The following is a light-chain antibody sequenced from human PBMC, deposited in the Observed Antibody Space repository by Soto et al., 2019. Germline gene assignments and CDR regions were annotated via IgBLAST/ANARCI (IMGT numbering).Light chain of an antibody. J-gene: IGKJ1*01. CDR2: EAS. CDR3: QQYNGYWT. Sequence: DIQMTQSPSTLSASVGDRVTITCRASQSISDSLAWYQQKPGKAPKLLIYEASNLKSGVPSRFSGSGSGTEYPLTISSLQPYDFASYYCQQYNGYWTFGQGTKVEIK. CDR1: QSISDS. V-gene: IGKV1-5*03.